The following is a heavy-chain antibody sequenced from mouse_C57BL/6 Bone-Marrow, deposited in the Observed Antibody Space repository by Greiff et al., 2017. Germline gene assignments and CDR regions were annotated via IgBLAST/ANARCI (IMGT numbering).Heavy chain of an antibody. D-gene: IGHD2-3*01. CDR3: ARERWFPFAY. CDR1: GFTFSDYG. J-gene: IGHJ3*01. V-gene: IGHV5-17*01. CDR2: ISSGSSTI. Sequence: EVKLVESGGGLVKPGGSLKLSCAASGFTFSDYGMHWVRQAPEKGLEWVAYISSGSSTIYYADTVKGRFTISRDNAKNTQFLQMTSLRSEDTAMYYCARERWFPFAYWGQGTLVTVSA.